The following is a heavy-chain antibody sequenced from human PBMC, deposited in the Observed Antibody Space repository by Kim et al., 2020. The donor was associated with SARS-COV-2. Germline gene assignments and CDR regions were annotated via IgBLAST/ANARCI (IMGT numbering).Heavy chain of an antibody. J-gene: IGHJ1*01. Sequence: GGSLRLSCAASGFTFSSYSMNWVRQAPGKGLEWVSSISSSSSYIYYADSVKGRFTISRDNAKNSLYLQMNSLRAEDTAVYYCARDRQVYSSSWYEALRVGYFQHWGQGTLVTVSS. V-gene: IGHV3-21*01. CDR2: ISSSSSYI. CDR3: ARDRQVYSSSWYEALRVGYFQH. CDR1: GFTFSSYS. D-gene: IGHD6-13*01.